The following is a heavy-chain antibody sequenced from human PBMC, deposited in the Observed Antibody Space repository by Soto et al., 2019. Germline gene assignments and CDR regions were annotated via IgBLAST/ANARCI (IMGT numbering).Heavy chain of an antibody. CDR1: GIDLSIYW. J-gene: IGHJ4*02. CDR3: TKDTFGGRDS. Sequence: EAQLVESGGGLVQPWGSLSLSCTGSGIDLSIYWMHWVRQAPGKGLVWVSRINPESTTISYADSVKGRFTISRDNAENTLFLHMNSLSAEDTGVYYCTKDTFGGRDSWGQGTLVTVSS. D-gene: IGHD2-15*01. V-gene: IGHV3-74*01. CDR2: INPESTTI.